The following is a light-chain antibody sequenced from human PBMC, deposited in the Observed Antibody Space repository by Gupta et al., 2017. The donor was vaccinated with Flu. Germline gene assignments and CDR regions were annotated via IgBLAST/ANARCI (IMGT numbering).Light chain of an antibody. CDR1: VVNLASQN. J-gene: IGLJ3*02. CDR3: PAWDSSRNYWV. V-gene: IGLV1-44*01. Sequence: RVTITISCTVVNLASQNLCWYQQQPGPDPKLLIYRNDGRPSGTPERFSGSNSGNTATLTISGVQAEDEADYYCPAWDSSRNYWVFGGGTKLTVL. CDR2: RND.